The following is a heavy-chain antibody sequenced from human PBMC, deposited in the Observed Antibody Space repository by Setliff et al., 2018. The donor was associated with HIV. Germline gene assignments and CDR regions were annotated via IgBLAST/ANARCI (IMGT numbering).Heavy chain of an antibody. CDR2: INPSGGST. CDR3: ARSNFWSGFGYGY. CDR1: GYTLTRYY. V-gene: IGHV1-46*01. J-gene: IGHJ4*02. Sequence: ASVKVSCKASGYTLTRYYMHWVRQAPGQGLEWMGIINPSGGSTIYAQKFQGRVTMTRDTSISTAYMELSRLRSDDTAVYYCARSNFWSGFGYGYWGQGTLVTVSS. D-gene: IGHD3-3*01.